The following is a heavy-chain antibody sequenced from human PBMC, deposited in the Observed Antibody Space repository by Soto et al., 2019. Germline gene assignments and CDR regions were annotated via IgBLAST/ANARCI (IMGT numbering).Heavy chain of an antibody. V-gene: IGHV4-34*01. CDR2: INHSGST. Sequence: SETLSLTCAVYGGSFSGYYWSWIRQPPGKGLEWIGEINHSGSTNYNPSLKSRVTISVDTSKNQFSLKLSSVTAADTAVYYCARGRGSGSYYPPEYRFYYMDVWGKGTTVTVSS. J-gene: IGHJ6*03. D-gene: IGHD3-10*01. CDR1: GGSFSGYY. CDR3: ARGRGSGSYYPPEYRFYYMDV.